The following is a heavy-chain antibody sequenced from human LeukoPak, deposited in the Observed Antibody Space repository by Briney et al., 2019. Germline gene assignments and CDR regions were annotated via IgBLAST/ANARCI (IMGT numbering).Heavy chain of an antibody. CDR3: ARGGSMDV. CDR2: IKADGSAT. CDR1: GFTFNSEW. V-gene: IGHV3-7*05. Sequence: GGSLRLSCGASGFTFNSEWMSWVRQAPGEGLEWVAIIKADGSATSYVDSVKGRFTISRDNAKNSLSLQMNSLRVEDTAVYFCARGGSMDVWGQGTAVTVSS. J-gene: IGHJ6*02.